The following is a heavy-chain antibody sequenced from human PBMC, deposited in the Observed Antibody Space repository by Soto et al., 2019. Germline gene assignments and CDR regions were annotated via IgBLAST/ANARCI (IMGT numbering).Heavy chain of an antibody. J-gene: IGHJ6*02. CDR2: ISSGGTTI. CDR1: GFTFSTYS. CDR3: ARAPTHYYYYGMDV. V-gene: IGHV3-48*02. Sequence: EVQLVESGGGLVQPGESLRLSCAASGFTFSTYSMNWVRQAPGKGLEWDSYISSGGTTIYYADSVRGRFTISRDNAKNSLYLQMNSLRDEDTAVYYCARAPTHYYYYGMDVWGQGATVTVSS.